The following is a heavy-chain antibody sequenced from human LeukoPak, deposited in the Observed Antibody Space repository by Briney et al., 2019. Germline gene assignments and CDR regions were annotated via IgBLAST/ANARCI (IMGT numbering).Heavy chain of an antibody. CDR2: IIPIFGTA. V-gene: IGHV1-69*05. CDR3: ARGSIAARYYYYYYYMDV. CDR1: GGTFSSYA. J-gene: IGHJ6*03. D-gene: IGHD6-6*01. Sequence: SVKVSCKASGGTFSSYAISWVRQAPGQGLEWMGGIIPIFGTANYAQKFQGRVTITTDESTSTAYMELSSLRSEDTAVYYCARGSIAARYYYYYYYMDVWGKGTTVTVSS.